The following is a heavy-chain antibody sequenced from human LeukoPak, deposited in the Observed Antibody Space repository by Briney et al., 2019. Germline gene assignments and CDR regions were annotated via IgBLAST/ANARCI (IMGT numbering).Heavy chain of an antibody. D-gene: IGHD6-6*01. CDR2: TSYDGSDK. Sequence: GGSLRLSCAASGFSFRSYGMHWVRQTPAKGLEWVALTSYDGSDKYYTDSVKGRFTISRDNSNNTLYLQMNSLRAEDTAVHFCAKARRVVPYDAFDIWGQGTMVTVSS. CDR3: AKARRVVPYDAFDI. J-gene: IGHJ3*02. CDR1: GFSFRSYG. V-gene: IGHV3-30*18.